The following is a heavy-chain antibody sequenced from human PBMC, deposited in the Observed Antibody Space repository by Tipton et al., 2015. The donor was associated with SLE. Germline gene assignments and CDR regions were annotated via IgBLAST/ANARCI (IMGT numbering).Heavy chain of an antibody. CDR3: ARVGGGCSGGSCYQWYFDY. V-gene: IGHV4-59*01. J-gene: IGHJ4*02. Sequence: LSLTCTVPGGSISSYYWSWIRQPPGKGLEWIGYIYYSGSTNYNPSLKSRVTISVDTSKNQFSLKLSSVTAADTAVYYCARVGGGCSGGSCYQWYFDYWGQGTLVTVSS. D-gene: IGHD2-15*01. CDR1: GGSISSYY. CDR2: IYYSGST.